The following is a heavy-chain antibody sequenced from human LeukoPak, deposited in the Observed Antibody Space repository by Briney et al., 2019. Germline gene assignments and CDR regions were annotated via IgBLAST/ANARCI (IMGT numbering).Heavy chain of an antibody. CDR2: INPSGGST. Sequence: ASVKVSCKASGYTFTNYYIHWVRQAPGQGLEWMGVINPSGGSTNFAQKFQGRVTMTTDTSTITVYMELSSLRSEDTAVYYCARWTTTYLDYWGQGTLVTVSS. CDR3: ARWTTTYLDY. J-gene: IGHJ4*02. D-gene: IGHD4-11*01. V-gene: IGHV1-46*01. CDR1: GYTFTNYY.